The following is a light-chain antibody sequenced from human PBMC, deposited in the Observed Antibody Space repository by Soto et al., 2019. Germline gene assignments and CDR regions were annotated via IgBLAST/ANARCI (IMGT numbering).Light chain of an antibody. J-gene: IGKJ5*01. CDR1: QTISSW. CDR3: QQANSFPIT. CDR2: AAS. Sequence: DIQMTQSPSTLSGSVGDRVTITCRASQTISSWLAWYQQKPGKDPKLLIYAASSLQSGVPSRFSGSGSGTDFTLTISSLQPEDFATYYCQQANSFPITFGQGTRLEI. V-gene: IGKV1-12*01.